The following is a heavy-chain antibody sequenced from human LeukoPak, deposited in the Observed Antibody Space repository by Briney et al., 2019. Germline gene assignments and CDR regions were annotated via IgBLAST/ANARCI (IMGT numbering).Heavy chain of an antibody. V-gene: IGHV5-51*01. CDR2: IYPGDCDT. CDR1: GYSFTSYW. D-gene: IGHD6-19*01. J-gene: IGHJ4*02. Sequence: GESLKISCKGSGYSFTSYWIGWVRQMPGRGLEWMGIIYPGDCDTRYSASFQGQFTISADKSISTAYLQWSSLKASDTAMYYCARHQVAGGDFDYWGQGILVTVSS. CDR3: ARHQVAGGDFDY.